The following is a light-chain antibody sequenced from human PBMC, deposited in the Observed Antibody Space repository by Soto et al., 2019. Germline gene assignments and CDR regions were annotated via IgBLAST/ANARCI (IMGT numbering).Light chain of an antibody. CDR1: DSNIGSTA. J-gene: IGLJ3*02. V-gene: IGLV1-44*01. Sequence: QSVLTQPPSVSATPGQGVILSCSGGDSNIGSTAVNWYQQLPGTAPRLLIYSSNQRPSGVPDRISGSKSGTSASLAISGLQSEDEADYYCAAWDDDLPVCLFGGGTQVTVL. CDR2: SSN. CDR3: AAWDDDLPVCL.